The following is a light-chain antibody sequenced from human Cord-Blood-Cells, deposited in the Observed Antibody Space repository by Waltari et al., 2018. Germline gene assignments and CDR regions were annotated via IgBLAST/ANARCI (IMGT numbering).Light chain of an antibody. V-gene: IGKV3-11*01. CDR3: QQRSNWRSIT. CDR1: PSVSSY. CDR2: DAS. Sequence: EIVLTQSPATLSLSPRDRATLSCRASPSVSSYLAWYQQKPGQAPRLLIYDASNRGTGIPARFSGSGSGTDFTLTISSLEPEDFAVYYCQQRSNWRSITFGQGTRLEIK. J-gene: IGKJ5*01.